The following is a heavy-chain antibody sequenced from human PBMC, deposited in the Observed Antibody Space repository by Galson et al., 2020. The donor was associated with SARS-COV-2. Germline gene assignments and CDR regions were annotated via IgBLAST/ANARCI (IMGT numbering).Heavy chain of an antibody. CDR1: GFTFSSYA. V-gene: IGHV3-30*04. CDR3: ARVGYSGYAYFDY. J-gene: IGHJ4*02. D-gene: IGHD5-12*01. Sequence: GGSLRLSCAASGFTFSSYAMHWVRQAPGKGLQWVAVISYDGSNKYYADSVKGRFTISRDNSKNTLYLQMNSLRAEDTAVYYCARVGYSGYAYFDYWGQGTMVTVSS. CDR2: ISYDGSNK.